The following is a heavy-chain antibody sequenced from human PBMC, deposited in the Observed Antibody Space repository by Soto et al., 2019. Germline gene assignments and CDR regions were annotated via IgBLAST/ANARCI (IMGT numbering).Heavy chain of an antibody. CDR1: GFTFSSYS. V-gene: IGHV3-30*03. Sequence: SLRLSCAASGFTFSSYSIHWVRQAPGKGLEWVALISHDGNNRYYADSVKGRFTISRDNSKTTVYLQMNGLTTEDTSVYYXARPTRRTRWESFDSWGQGTLVTVSS. J-gene: IGHJ4*02. CDR3: ARPTRRTRWESFDS. CDR2: ISHDGNNR. D-gene: IGHD1-26*01.